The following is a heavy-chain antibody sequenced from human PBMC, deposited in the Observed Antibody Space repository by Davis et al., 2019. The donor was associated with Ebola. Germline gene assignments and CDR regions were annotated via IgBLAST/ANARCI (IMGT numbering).Heavy chain of an antibody. D-gene: IGHD1-1*01. J-gene: IGHJ4*02. CDR2: IYYSGNT. CDR1: GGSVSNSFYN. Sequence: SETLSLTCTVSGGSVSNSFYNWGWIRQTPEKGLEWIASIYYSGNTYYNPSLKTRVTMSVDTSKNLFSLKLSSVTAADTAVYYCARGTRRIDLDYWGQGTLVTVSS. CDR3: ARGTRRIDLDY. V-gene: IGHV4-39*01.